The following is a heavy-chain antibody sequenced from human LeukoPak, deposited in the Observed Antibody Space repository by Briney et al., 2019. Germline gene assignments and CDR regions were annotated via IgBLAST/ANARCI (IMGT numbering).Heavy chain of an antibody. V-gene: IGHV5-51*01. CDR1: GYSFTSYW. D-gene: IGHD3-10*01. Sequence: GESLKISCKGSGYSFTSYWIGWVRQMPGKGLESMGIIYPADSDTTYSPSFEGQVTISADKSIDTVYLQWSSLEASDTATYYCARQSRDGSKTRGYYFDSWGQGTLVTVSS. CDR2: IYPADSDT. CDR3: ARQSRDGSKTRGYYFDS. J-gene: IGHJ4*02.